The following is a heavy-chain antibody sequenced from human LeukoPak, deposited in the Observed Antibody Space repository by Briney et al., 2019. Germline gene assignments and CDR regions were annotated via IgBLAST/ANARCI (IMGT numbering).Heavy chain of an antibody. CDR2: INPNSGGT. J-gene: IGHJ4*02. CDR1: GYTFTGYY. Sequence: ASVKVTCKASGYTFTGYYLHGVGQPPAQGREWMGGINPNSGGTNKACKFQGRVTMTRDTSISTAYMELSRLRSDDTAVYYCARGVETPYSSSSSRDYWGEGTLVTVSS. D-gene: IGHD6-6*01. V-gene: IGHV1-2*02. CDR3: ARGVETPYSSSSSRDY.